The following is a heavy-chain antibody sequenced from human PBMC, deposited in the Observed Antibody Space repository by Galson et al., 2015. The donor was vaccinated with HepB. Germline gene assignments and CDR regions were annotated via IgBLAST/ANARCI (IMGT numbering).Heavy chain of an antibody. Sequence: SVKVSCKASGGTFSSYAISWVRQAPGQGLEWMGGIIPIFGTANYAQKFQGRVTITADESTSTAYMELSSLRSEDTAVYYCARDPPTTVTTQSYYYYYMDVWGKGTTVTVSS. CDR2: IIPIFGTA. CDR3: ARDPPTTVTTQSYYYYYMDV. CDR1: GGTFSSYA. V-gene: IGHV1-69*13. J-gene: IGHJ6*03. D-gene: IGHD4-11*01.